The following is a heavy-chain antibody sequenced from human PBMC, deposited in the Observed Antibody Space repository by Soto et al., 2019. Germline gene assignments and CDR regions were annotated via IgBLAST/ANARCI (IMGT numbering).Heavy chain of an antibody. J-gene: IGHJ4*02. CDR1: GGTFSSYA. Sequence: QVQLVQSGAEVKKPGSSVKVSCKASGGTFSSYAISWVRQAPGQGLEWMGGIIPIFGTANYAQKFQGRVTITADESTSTAYMELSSLRSEDTAVYYWARGVAYWGGDCYPPPGYWGQGTLVTVSS. CDR2: IIPIFGTA. CDR3: ARGVAYWGGDCYPPPGY. D-gene: IGHD2-21*02. V-gene: IGHV1-69*01.